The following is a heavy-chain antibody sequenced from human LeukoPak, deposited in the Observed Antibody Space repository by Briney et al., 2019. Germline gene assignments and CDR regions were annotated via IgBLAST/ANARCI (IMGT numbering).Heavy chain of an antibody. J-gene: IGHJ4*02. V-gene: IGHV3-30*04. D-gene: IGHD2-2*01. CDR1: GFTFSSYA. CDR2: ISYDGSNK. CDR3: ARDLAYASAFDY. Sequence: PGGSLRLSCAASGFTFSSYAMHWVRQAPGKGLEWVAVISYDGSNKYYADSVKGRFTISRDNSKNTLYLQTNSLRAEDTAVYYCARDLAYASAFDYWGQGTLVTVSS.